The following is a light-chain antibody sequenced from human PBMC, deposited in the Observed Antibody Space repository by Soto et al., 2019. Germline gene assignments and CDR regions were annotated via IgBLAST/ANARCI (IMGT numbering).Light chain of an antibody. CDR3: QSYDSRLSAWV. J-gene: IGLJ3*02. CDR2: GNT. CDR1: SSNIGAGYD. V-gene: IGLV1-40*01. Sequence: QAVVTQPPSVSGAPGQRVTISCTGGSSNIGAGYDVHWYQQLPGRAPQVLIYGNTNRPSGVPDRFSGSKSGTSAFLAITGLQADDESDYYCQSYDSRLSAWVFGGETKLTVL.